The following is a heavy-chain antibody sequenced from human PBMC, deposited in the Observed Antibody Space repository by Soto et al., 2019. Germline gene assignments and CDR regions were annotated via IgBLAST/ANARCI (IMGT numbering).Heavy chain of an antibody. V-gene: IGHV3-48*03. CDR3: ARGATQHQLVPDWFDP. Sequence: GRSLRLSCAASGFTFSSYEMNWVRQAPGKGLEWVSYISSSGITIYYGDSVKVRFTISRDNAKNSRYLQMNSLRAEDTAVYYCARGATQHQLVPDWFDPWDQGTLVTVSS. CDR1: GFTFSSYE. J-gene: IGHJ5*02. D-gene: IGHD6-13*01. CDR2: ISSSGITI.